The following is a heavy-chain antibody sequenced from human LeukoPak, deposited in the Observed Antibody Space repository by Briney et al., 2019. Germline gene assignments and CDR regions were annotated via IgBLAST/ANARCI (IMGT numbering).Heavy chain of an antibody. V-gene: IGHV1-69*13. Sequence: SVKVSCKASGGTFSSYAISWVRQAPGQGLEWMGGIIPILGTANYAQKFQGRVPITADESTSTAYMELSSLRSEDTAVYYCARGWRFGEQGFDYWGQGTLVTVSS. D-gene: IGHD3-10*01. CDR3: ARGWRFGEQGFDY. CDR2: IIPILGTA. CDR1: GGTFSSYA. J-gene: IGHJ4*02.